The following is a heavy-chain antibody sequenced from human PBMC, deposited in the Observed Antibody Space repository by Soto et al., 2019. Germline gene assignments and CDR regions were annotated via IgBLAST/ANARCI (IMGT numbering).Heavy chain of an antibody. V-gene: IGHV1-69*01. Sequence: QVQLVQSGAAVKKPGSSVKVSCKASGGTFSSYAISWVRQAPGQGLEWMGGIIPIFGTANYAHKCQGRVTITADESTSTADMELSSLRSEDTAVYYCARGRGRDDILPGYYTGYYYGMDVWGQGTTVTVSS. CDR2: IIPIFGTA. CDR3: ARGRGRDDILPGYYTGYYYGMDV. D-gene: IGHD3-9*01. CDR1: GGTFSSYA. J-gene: IGHJ6*02.